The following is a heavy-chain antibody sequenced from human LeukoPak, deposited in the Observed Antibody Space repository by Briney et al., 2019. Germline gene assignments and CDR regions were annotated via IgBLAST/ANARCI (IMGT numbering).Heavy chain of an antibody. CDR1: GYTFTGYY. CDR3: ARERPTFGVAARTYYYMDV. Sequence: ASVKVSCKASGYTFTGYYMHWVRQAPGQGLEWMGWINPNSGGTNYAQKFQGRVTMTRDTSISTAYMELSRLRSDDTAVYYCARERPTFGVAARTYYYMDVWGKGITVTVSS. V-gene: IGHV1-2*02. D-gene: IGHD3-3*01. J-gene: IGHJ6*03. CDR2: INPNSGGT.